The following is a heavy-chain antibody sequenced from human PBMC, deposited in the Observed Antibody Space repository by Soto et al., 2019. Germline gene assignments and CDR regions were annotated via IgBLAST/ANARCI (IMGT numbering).Heavy chain of an antibody. CDR3: ARRGVGYDSSGYYYEGAAFDI. D-gene: IGHD3-22*01. V-gene: IGHV3-48*02. Sequence: GGSLRLSCAASGFTFSSYSMNWVRQAPGKGLEWVSYISSSSSTIYYADSVKGRFTISRDNAKNSLYLQMNSLRDEDTAVYYCARRGVGYDSSGYYYEGAAFDIWGQGTMVTVS. CDR2: ISSSSSTI. CDR1: GFTFSSYS. J-gene: IGHJ3*02.